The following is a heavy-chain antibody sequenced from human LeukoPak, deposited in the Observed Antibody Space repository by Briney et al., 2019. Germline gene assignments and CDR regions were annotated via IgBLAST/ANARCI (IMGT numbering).Heavy chain of an antibody. CDR2: IYTSGST. CDR3: ARDHGSYSSSWYGRLGYYYYGMDV. CDR1: GGSISSYY. Sequence: PSETLSLTCTVSGGSISSYYWSWIRQPAGKGLEWIGRIYTSGSTNYNPSLKSRVTMSVDTSKNQFSLKLSSVTAADTAAYYCARDHGSYSSSWYGRLGYYYYGMDVWGQGTTVTVSS. D-gene: IGHD6-13*01. J-gene: IGHJ6*02. V-gene: IGHV4-4*07.